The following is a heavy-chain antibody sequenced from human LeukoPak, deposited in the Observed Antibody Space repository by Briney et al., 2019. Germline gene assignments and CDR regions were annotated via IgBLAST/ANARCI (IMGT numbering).Heavy chain of an antibody. CDR1: GFTFKDYW. Sequence: GGSLRLSCAVSGFTFKDYWMHWVRQVPGKGLVWVSCMNTDGSDRRYAGSVEGRFTISRGSANNRLYLVMNSLRVEDTAVYYCARGLLPGVGMGDYWGQGTLVTVSS. D-gene: IGHD6-13*01. CDR3: ARGLLPGVGMGDY. CDR2: MNTDGSDR. V-gene: IGHV3-74*01. J-gene: IGHJ4*02.